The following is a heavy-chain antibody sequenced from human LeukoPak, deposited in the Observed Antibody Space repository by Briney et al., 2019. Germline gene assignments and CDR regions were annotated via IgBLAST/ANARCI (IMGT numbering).Heavy chain of an antibody. CDR3: ARSGPSGSYYNWFDP. CDR2: IDYSGST. Sequence: PSETLSLTRTVSGGSISSYYWSWIRQPPGKGLDWIGYIDYSGSTNYNPSLKSRVTISVDTSKNQFSLSLSSVIAADTAVYYCARSGPSGSYYNWFDPWGQGTLVTDSS. V-gene: IGHV4-59*01. J-gene: IGHJ5*02. CDR1: GGSISSYY. D-gene: IGHD1-26*01.